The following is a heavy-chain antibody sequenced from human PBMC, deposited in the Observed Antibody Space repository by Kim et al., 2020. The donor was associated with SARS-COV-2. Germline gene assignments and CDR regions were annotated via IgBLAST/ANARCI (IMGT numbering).Heavy chain of an antibody. CDR1: GFTFSTFE. J-gene: IGHJ4*02. D-gene: IGHD1-20*01. V-gene: IGHV3-48*03. CDR3: VRRFNL. Sequence: GGSLRLSCAASGFTFSTFEMHWVRQTPEKGLEWLSHITTSVTTKFYADSVRGRFTISRDNADNSLHLQMNSLRVEDTAVYFCVRRFNLWGPGTLVTVSS. CDR2: ITTSVTTK.